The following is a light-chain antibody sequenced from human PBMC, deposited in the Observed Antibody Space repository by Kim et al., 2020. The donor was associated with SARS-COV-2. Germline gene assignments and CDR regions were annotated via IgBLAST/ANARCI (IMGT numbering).Light chain of an antibody. J-gene: IGLJ2*01. CDR2: VNSDGSH. CDR1: SGHTSYA. V-gene: IGLV4-69*01. Sequence: ASVKLTCTLSSGHTSYAIAWHRQQPEKGPRYLMKVNSDGSHTKGNGIPDRFSGSSSGGERYLTISSLQSEDEADYFCQTWGAGSVVFGGGTQLTVL. CDR3: QTWGAGSVV.